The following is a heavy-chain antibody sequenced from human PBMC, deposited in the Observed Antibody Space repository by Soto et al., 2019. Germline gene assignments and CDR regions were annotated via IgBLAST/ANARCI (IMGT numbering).Heavy chain of an antibody. Sequence: GASVKVSCKASGYTFTSYAMHWVRQAPGQRLEWMGWINAGNGNTKYSQKFQDRVTITRDTSASTAYMELSSLRSEDTAVYYCASSYGNYDLIDYYYYGMDVWGKGTTVTVSS. V-gene: IGHV1-3*01. J-gene: IGHJ6*04. CDR3: ASSYGNYDLIDYYYYGMDV. CDR1: GYTFTSYA. CDR2: INAGNGNT. D-gene: IGHD4-17*01.